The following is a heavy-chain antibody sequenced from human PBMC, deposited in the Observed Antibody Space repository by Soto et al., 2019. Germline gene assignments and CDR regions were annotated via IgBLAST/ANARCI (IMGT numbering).Heavy chain of an antibody. Sequence: EVQLVKSGGGLIQPGGSLRLSCAASGFTVSNNYMSWVRQAPGKGLEWVSVIYSGGRTFHAASVEGRFTISRDNSKNMLYLQMDNLRAEDTAVYYCATRPAGWGQGTLVTVSS. V-gene: IGHV3-53*01. CDR1: GFTVSNNY. CDR2: IYSGGRT. CDR3: ATRPAG. J-gene: IGHJ4*02.